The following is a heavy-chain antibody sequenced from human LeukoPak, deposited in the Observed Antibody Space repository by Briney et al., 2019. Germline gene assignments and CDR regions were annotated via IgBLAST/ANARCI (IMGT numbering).Heavy chain of an antibody. J-gene: IGHJ5*02. Sequence: ASVKVSCKASGYTFTGYYMHWVRQAPGQGLEWMGWINPNSGGTNYAQKFQGRVTMTRDTSISTAYMELSRLRSDDTAVYYCARVPYYYDSSGYYGGHWFDPWGQGTLVTVSP. CDR2: INPNSGGT. CDR3: ARVPYYYDSSGYYGGHWFDP. D-gene: IGHD3-22*01. V-gene: IGHV1-2*02. CDR1: GYTFTGYY.